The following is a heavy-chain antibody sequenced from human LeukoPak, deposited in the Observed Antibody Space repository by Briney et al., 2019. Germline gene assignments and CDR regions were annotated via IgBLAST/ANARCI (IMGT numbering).Heavy chain of an antibody. D-gene: IGHD2-15*01. J-gene: IGHJ3*02. CDR3: AGQPYIVVVVAATPGAGAFDI. CDR1: GGSISSSSYY. CDR2: IYYSEST. Sequence: SETLSLTCTVSGGSISSSSYYWGWIRQPPGKGLEWFGSIYYSESTYYNPSLNSRVTISVATSKNQFSLKLSSVTAADTAVYYCAGQPYIVVVVAATPGAGAFDIWGQGTMVTVSS. V-gene: IGHV4-39*01.